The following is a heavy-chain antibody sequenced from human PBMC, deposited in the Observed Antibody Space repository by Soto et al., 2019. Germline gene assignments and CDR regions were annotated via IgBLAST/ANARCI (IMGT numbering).Heavy chain of an antibody. V-gene: IGHV1-18*01. D-gene: IGHD3-10*01. CDR3: ASGGSMVRVVITLAY. Sequence: QVALVQSGAEVKKPGASVKVSCKASGYAFINYGFAWVRQAPGQGLEWMGLISAVNGNTNSAQNLQGRFTMAVDATTSTAYMELRSLTSDDTAVYYCASGGSMVRVVITLAYWGQGALVTVSS. J-gene: IGHJ4*02. CDR2: ISAVNGNT. CDR1: GYAFINYG.